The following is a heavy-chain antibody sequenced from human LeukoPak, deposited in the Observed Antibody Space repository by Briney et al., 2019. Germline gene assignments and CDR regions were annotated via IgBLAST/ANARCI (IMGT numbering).Heavy chain of an antibody. V-gene: IGHV3-21*01. Sequence: GGSLRLSCAASEFTFNRYNMNWVRQAPGKGLEWVSSISSSSNYIYYADSVKGLFTISRDKAKNSLYLQMNSLRAEDTAVYYCASIVATIWLDFDYWGQGTLVTGSS. CDR3: ASIVATIWLDFDY. D-gene: IGHD5-12*01. CDR2: ISSSSNYI. CDR1: EFTFNRYN. J-gene: IGHJ4*02.